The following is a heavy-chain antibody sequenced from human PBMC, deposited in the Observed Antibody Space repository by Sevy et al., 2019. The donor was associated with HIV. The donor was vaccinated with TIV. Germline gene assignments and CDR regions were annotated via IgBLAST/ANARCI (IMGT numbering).Heavy chain of an antibody. Sequence: ASVKVSCKASGGIFRSNAISWVRQAPGQGLEWMGGIIAVFGTTNYAQKFQGRVTVRADESRSTAYMELSSLRSEDTAVYYCARDKYYYVSGSFDYWCQGTQVTVSS. CDR3: ARDKYYYVSGSFDY. D-gene: IGHD3-10*01. CDR1: GGIFRSNA. J-gene: IGHJ4*01. V-gene: IGHV1-69*13. CDR2: IIAVFGTT.